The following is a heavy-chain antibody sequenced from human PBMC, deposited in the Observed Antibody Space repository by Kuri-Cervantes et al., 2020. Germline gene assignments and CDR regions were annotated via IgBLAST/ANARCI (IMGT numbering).Heavy chain of an antibody. D-gene: IGHD3-10*01. CDR3: ARAEGSGSYYYYYGMDV. Sequence: SETLSLTCTVSGGSISSYYWSWIRQPPGKGLEWIGYIYHSGSTYYNPSLKSRVTISVNRSKNQFSLKLSSVTAADTAVYYCARAEGSGSYYYYYGMDVWGQGTTVTVSS. V-gene: IGHV4-59*12. CDR1: GGSISSYY. J-gene: IGHJ6*02. CDR2: IYHSGST.